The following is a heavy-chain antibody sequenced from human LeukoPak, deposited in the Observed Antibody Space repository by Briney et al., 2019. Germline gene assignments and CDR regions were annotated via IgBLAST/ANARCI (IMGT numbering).Heavy chain of an antibody. J-gene: IGHJ4*02. Sequence: GRSLRLSCAASGLIFSRNAMHWVRQAPGKGLEWVAVVSFDGSNKFYADSVEGRFTISRDNSKNTLYLQMDSLRAEDTAVFYCARGERYCTASNCFFSFDYWGQGTLVTVSS. CDR3: ARGERYCTASNCFFSFDY. D-gene: IGHD2-15*01. CDR1: GLIFSRNA. V-gene: IGHV3-30*04. CDR2: VSFDGSNK.